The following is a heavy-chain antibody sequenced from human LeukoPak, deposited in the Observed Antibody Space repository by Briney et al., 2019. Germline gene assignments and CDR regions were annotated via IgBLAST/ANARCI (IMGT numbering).Heavy chain of an antibody. Sequence: GGSLRLSCAASGFTFSSYWMNWDRQAQGKGLVWGLRLDSDGSSSTYADSVKVRFSISRDNAKNTLYLQMNSLRVEDTAVYYCARGRPHGNDYWGQGTLVTVSS. CDR2: LDSDGSSS. CDR3: ARGRPHGNDY. J-gene: IGHJ4*02. V-gene: IGHV3-74*01. D-gene: IGHD4-23*01. CDR1: GFTFSSYW.